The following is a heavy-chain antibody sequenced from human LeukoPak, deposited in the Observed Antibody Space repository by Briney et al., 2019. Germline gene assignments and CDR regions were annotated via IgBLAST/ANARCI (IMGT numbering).Heavy chain of an antibody. D-gene: IGHD1-26*01. CDR3: AREGVGATKATGY. CDR1: GYTFTGYY. J-gene: IGHJ4*02. CDR2: INPNSGGT. V-gene: IGHV1-2*02. Sequence: GASVKVSCKASGYTFTGYYMHWVRQAPGQGLEWMGWINPNSGGTNYAQKFQGRVTMTRDTSISTAYMELSRLRSDDTAVYYCAREGVGATKATGYWGQGTLVTVSS.